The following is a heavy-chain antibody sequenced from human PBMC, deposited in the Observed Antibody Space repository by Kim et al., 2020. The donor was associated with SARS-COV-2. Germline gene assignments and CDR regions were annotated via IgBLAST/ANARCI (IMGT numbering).Heavy chain of an antibody. CDR3: ARAHDYDY. CDR1: GFTFSSYA. Sequence: GGSLRLSCAAYGFTFSSYAMHWVRQAPGKGLEWVAVISYDGSNKYYADSVKGRFTISRDNSKNTLYLQMNSLRAEDTAVYYCARAHDYDYWGQGTLVTVS. J-gene: IGHJ4*02. CDR2: ISYDGSNK. V-gene: IGHV3-30*04. D-gene: IGHD4-17*01.